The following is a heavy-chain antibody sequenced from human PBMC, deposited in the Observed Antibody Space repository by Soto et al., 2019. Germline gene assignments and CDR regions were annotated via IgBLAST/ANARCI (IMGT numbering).Heavy chain of an antibody. V-gene: IGHV1-69*13. CDR1: GGTFSSYA. J-gene: IGHJ6*02. CDR2: IIPIFGTA. D-gene: IGHD1-1*01. CDR3: ASPNWNDVADYYYGMDV. Sequence: VASVKVSCKASGGTFSSYAISWVRQAPGQGLEWMGGIIPIFGTANYAQKFQGRVTITADESTSTAYMELSSLRSEDTAVYYCASPNWNDVADYYYGMDVWGQGSKVTVSS.